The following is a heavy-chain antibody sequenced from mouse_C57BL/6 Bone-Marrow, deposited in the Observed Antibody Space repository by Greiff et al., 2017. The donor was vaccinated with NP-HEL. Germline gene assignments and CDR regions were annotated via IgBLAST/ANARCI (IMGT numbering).Heavy chain of an antibody. CDR2: IYPSDSET. CDR1: GYTFTSYW. V-gene: IGHV1-61*01. CDR3: ARTYYYGSPFAY. D-gene: IGHD1-1*01. J-gene: IGHJ3*01. Sequence: VQLQQSGAELVRPGSSVKLSCKASGYTFTSYWMDWVKQRPGQGLEWIGNIYPSDSETHYNQKFKDKATLTVDKSSSTAYMQLSSLTSEDSAVYYCARTYYYGSPFAYWGQGTLVTVSA.